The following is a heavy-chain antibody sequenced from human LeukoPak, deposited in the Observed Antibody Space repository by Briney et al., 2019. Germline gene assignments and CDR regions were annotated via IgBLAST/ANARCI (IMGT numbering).Heavy chain of an antibody. Sequence: GRSLRLSCAASGFTFDDYAMHWVRQAPGKGLEWVSGISWNSGSIGYADSVKGRFTISRDNAKNSLYLQMNSLRAEDTALYYCAKDIMRSMSCYYYYGMDVWGQGTTVTASS. CDR3: AKDIMRSMSCYYYYGMDV. CDR1: GFTFDDYA. CDR2: ISWNSGSI. J-gene: IGHJ6*02. V-gene: IGHV3-9*01. D-gene: IGHD3-16*01.